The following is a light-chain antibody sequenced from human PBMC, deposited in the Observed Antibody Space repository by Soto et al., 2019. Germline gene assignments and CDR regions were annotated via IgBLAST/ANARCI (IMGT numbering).Light chain of an antibody. CDR2: DAS. Sequence: AIPLTQSPSSLSASVGDRVTITCRASQGISSALDWYQQKPGKAPKLLIYDASSLESGVPSRFSGSGSGTDFTLTISSLQPEDFATYYCQQFNNYPQTFGGGTKVEIK. CDR3: QQFNNYPQT. V-gene: IGKV1D-13*01. J-gene: IGKJ4*01. CDR1: QGISSA.